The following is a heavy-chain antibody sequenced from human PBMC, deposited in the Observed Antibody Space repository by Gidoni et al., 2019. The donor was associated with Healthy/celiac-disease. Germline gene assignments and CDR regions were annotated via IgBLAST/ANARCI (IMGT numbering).Heavy chain of an antibody. CDR2: ISYDGSNK. J-gene: IGHJ4*02. CDR1: GFTFSSYG. Sequence: QVQLVESGGGVVQPGRSLRLSCAASGFTFSSYGMHWVRQAPGKGLEWVAVISYDGSNKYYADSVKGRFTISRDNSKNTLYLQMNSLRAEDTAVYYCAKGSSSSGQRSDYWGQGTLVTVSS. CDR3: AKGSSSSGQRSDY. D-gene: IGHD6-6*01. V-gene: IGHV3-30*18.